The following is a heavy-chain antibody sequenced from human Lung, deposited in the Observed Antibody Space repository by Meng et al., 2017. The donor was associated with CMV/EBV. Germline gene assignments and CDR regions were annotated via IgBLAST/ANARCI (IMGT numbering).Heavy chain of an antibody. J-gene: IGHJ4*02. CDR3: ARSRSFDY. Sequence: GGSLRLSCVASGFTFSSSSMNWVRQAPGKGLEWVSGISSSSSEIHYADSVKGRFTISRENAKNSLYLQMNSLRAEDTAVYYCARSRSFDYWGQGTLVTVSS. V-gene: IGHV3-21*01. CDR1: GFTFSSSS. CDR2: ISSSSSEI.